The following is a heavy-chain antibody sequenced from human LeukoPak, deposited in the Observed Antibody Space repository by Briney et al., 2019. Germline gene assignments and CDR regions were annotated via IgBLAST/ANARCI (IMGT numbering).Heavy chain of an antibody. CDR3: ARRNYYGLSFDY. D-gene: IGHD3-10*01. CDR2: INHSGST. Sequence: SETLSLTCAVYVGSFSGYYWSWIRQPPGKGLEWIGEINHSGSTNYNPSLKSRVTISVDTSKNQFSLKLSSVTAADTAVYYCARRNYYGLSFDYWGQGTLVTVSS. J-gene: IGHJ4*02. CDR1: VGSFSGYY. V-gene: IGHV4-34*01.